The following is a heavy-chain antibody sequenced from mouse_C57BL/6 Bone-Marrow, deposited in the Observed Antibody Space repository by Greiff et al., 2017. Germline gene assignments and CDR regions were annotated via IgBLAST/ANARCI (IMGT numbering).Heavy chain of an antibody. CDR3: ARLLNFDY. CDR1: GYTFTSYW. V-gene: IGHV1-55*01. J-gene: IGHJ2*01. D-gene: IGHD2-1*01. CDR2: IYPGSGST. Sequence: QVQLQQPGAELVKPGASVKMSCKASGYTFTSYWITWVKQRPGQGLEWIGDIYPGSGSTNYNEQLKSKATLTVDTSYSPAYKQLSSLTSEDSAVYYCARLLNFDYWGQGTTLTVSS.